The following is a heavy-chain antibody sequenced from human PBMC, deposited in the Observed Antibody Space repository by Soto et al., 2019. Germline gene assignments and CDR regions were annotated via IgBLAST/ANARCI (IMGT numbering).Heavy chain of an antibody. J-gene: IGHJ4*02. CDR3: ARVASQGAAAGDYFDY. CDR2: IYHSGST. V-gene: IGHV4-4*02. D-gene: IGHD6-13*01. Sequence: QVQLQESGPGLVKPSGTLSLTCAVSGGSISSSNWWSWVRQPPGKGLEWIGEIYHSGSTNYNPSLKSRVTIPVDKSKNQCSLKLSSVTAADTAVYYCARVASQGAAAGDYFDYWGQGTLVTVSS. CDR1: GGSISSSNW.